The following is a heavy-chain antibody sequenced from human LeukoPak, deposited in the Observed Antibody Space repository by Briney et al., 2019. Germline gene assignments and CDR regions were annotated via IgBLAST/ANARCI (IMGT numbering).Heavy chain of an antibody. CDR2: ISAYNGNT. CDR3: ARDTPGIRYFDWLEAPDY. J-gene: IGHJ4*02. Sequence: GASVKVSCKASGYTFTSYGISWVRQAPGQGLEWMGWISAYNGNTNYAQKLQGRVTMTTDTSTSTAYIELRSLRSDDTAVYYCARDTPGIRYFDWLEAPDYWGQGTLVTVSS. CDR1: GYTFTSYG. V-gene: IGHV1-18*04. D-gene: IGHD3-9*01.